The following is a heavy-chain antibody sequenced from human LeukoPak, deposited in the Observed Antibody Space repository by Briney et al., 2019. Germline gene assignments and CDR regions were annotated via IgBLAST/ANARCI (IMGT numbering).Heavy chain of an antibody. J-gene: IGHJ6*03. CDR1: GGTFSSYA. Sequence: ASVKVSCKASGGTFSSYAISWVRQAPGQGLEWMGGIIPIFGTANYARKFQGRVTITADESTSTAYMELSSLRSEDTAVYYCARTVVANYYYYYYMDVWGKGTTVTVSS. CDR3: ARTVVANYYYYYYMDV. CDR2: IIPIFGTA. V-gene: IGHV1-69*13. D-gene: IGHD2-21*01.